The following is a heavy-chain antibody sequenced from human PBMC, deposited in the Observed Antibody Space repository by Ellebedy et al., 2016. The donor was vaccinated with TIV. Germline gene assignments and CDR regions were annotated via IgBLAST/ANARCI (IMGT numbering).Heavy chain of an antibody. V-gene: IGHV1-69*10. Sequence: AASVKVSCKASGGTFSSYAISWVRQAPGQGLEWMGGIIPFVGVANYAKKFQGRVTITADKSTSTASMELSSLGSDDTAVYYCARVVLYYGSGSYVEYYYYYMDVWGKGTTVTVSS. J-gene: IGHJ6*03. CDR2: IIPFVGVA. D-gene: IGHD3-10*01. CDR1: GGTFSSYA. CDR3: ARVVLYYGSGSYVEYYYYYMDV.